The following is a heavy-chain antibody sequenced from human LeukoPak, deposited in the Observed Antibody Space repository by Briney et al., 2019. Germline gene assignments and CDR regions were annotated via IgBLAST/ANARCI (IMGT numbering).Heavy chain of an antibody. J-gene: IGHJ5*02. V-gene: IGHV1-18*04. CDR1: GFRFSSFG. D-gene: IGHD4-11*01. Sequence: ASVNVSCKASGFRFSSFGVSWLRQAPGQGLEWMGWNSTYFGVTHYAEKFEDRVTMTIDTSTTTAYMELRSLRYDDTAVYYCARDSDYSGNGNGDWFDPWGQGTVVTVSS. CDR3: ARDSDYSGNGNGDWFDP. CDR2: NSTYFGVT.